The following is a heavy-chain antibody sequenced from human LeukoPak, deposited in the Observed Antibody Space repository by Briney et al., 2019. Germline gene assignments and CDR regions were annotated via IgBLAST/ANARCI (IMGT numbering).Heavy chain of an antibody. Sequence: GGSLRLSCAASGFTFSSYSMNWVRQAPGKGLEWVSVIYSGGSTYYADSVKGRFTISRHNSKNTLYLQMNSLRAEDTAVYYCARDKTTDDAFDIWGQGTMVTVSS. J-gene: IGHJ3*02. CDR1: GFTFSSYS. V-gene: IGHV3-53*04. D-gene: IGHD4-4*01. CDR2: IYSGGST. CDR3: ARDKTTDDAFDI.